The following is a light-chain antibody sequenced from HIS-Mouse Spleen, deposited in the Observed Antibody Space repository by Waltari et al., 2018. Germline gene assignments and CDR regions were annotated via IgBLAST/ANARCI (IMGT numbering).Light chain of an antibody. CDR1: SPNLGAGYD. CDR2: GNS. V-gene: IGLV1-40*01. Sequence: QSVLTQPPSVSGAPGQRVTISCTGSSPNLGAGYDVHGYQQLPGPAPKLLIYGNSNRPSGVPDRFSGSKSGTSASLAITGLQAEDEADYYCQSYDSSLSGWVFGGGTKLTVL. J-gene: IGLJ3*02. CDR3: QSYDSSLSGWV.